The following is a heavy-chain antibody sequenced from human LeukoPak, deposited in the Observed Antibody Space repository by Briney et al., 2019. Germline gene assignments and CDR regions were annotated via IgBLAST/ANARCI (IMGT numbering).Heavy chain of an antibody. CDR2: IYYSGST. V-gene: IGHV4-59*08. CDR1: GGSISSYY. Sequence: PSETLSLTCTVSGGSISSYYWSWIRQPPGKGLEWIGYIYYSGSTSYNPSLKSRVTISVDTSKNQFSLKLSSVTAADTAVYYCARLLVGATPDYYYYGMDVWGQGTTVTVSS. J-gene: IGHJ6*02. D-gene: IGHD1-26*01. CDR3: ARLLVGATPDYYYYGMDV.